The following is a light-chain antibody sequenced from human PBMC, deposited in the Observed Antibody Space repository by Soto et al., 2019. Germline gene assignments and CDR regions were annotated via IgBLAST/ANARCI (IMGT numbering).Light chain of an antibody. CDR1: SPNIGNNY. CDR3: GTWDSSLSAS. Sequence: QSVLTQPPSVSAAPGQKVTISCSGCSPNIGNNYVSWYQQLPGTAPKLLIYENNKRPSGIPDRFSGSKSGTSATLGITGLQTGDEADYYCGTWDSSLSASFGTGTKVTVL. CDR2: ENN. V-gene: IGLV1-51*02. J-gene: IGLJ1*01.